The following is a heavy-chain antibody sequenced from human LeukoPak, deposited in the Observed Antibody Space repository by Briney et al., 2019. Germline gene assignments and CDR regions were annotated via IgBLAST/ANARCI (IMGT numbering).Heavy chain of an antibody. V-gene: IGHV3-23*01. CDR3: AKDKDTPATAQPQRGYFES. CDR2: ISGSGGST. Sequence: GGSLRLSCAASGFTFSSYAMSWVRQAPGKGLEWVSAISGSGGSTYYADSVKGRFTISRDNAKNTLYLQMNSLRVEDTAVYFCAKDKDTPATAQPQRGYFESWGQGTLVTVSS. CDR1: GFTFSSYA. D-gene: IGHD2-15*01. J-gene: IGHJ4*02.